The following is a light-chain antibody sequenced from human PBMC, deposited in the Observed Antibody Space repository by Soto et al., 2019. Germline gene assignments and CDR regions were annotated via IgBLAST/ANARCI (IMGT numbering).Light chain of an antibody. CDR2: GAS. J-gene: IGKJ2*01. V-gene: IGKV1-33*01. CDR1: QNIRNY. Sequence: DIPMTQSPSSLSASVGDRVTITCRASQNIRNYLNWYQQKPGEAPKLLIYGASILETGVPSRFSGSGSGKHFTFTITSLQPEDIATYYCQQYDNVPTFGQGTKLEMK. CDR3: QQYDNVPT.